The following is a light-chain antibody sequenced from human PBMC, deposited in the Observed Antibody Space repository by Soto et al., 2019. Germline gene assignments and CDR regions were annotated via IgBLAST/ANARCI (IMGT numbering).Light chain of an antibody. CDR3: HQYTDGPGGT. Sequence: IQMTQWPSSLSASIGESVTITCRASQTIIGYLNWYQQKPGKAPRLLINAASNLQSGVPSSFSGSGSGTEFTLTISSLHSEDFALYSGHQYTDGPGGTCGQGTKVDIK. CDR2: AAS. J-gene: IGKJ1*01. CDR1: QTIIGY. V-gene: IGKV1-39*01.